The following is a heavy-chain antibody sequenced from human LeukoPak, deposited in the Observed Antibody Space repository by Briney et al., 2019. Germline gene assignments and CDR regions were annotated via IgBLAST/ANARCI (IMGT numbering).Heavy chain of an antibody. J-gene: IGHJ4*02. CDR3: ARDAYYDSSGYYY. CDR1: GFTFSSYE. CDR2: ISSGGDFI. Sequence: GGSLRLSCAASGFTFSSYEMNWVRQAPGKGLEWVSYISSGGDFIRYAASVKGRFTISRDNAKNSLYLQMNSLRAEDTAVYYRARDAYYDSSGYYYWGQGTLVTVSS. V-gene: IGHV3-48*03. D-gene: IGHD3-22*01.